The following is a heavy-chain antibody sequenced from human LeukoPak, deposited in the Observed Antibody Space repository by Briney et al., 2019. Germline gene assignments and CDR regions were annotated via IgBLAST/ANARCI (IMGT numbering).Heavy chain of an antibody. Sequence: SETLSLTCTVSGGSISSYYWSWIRQPPGKGLEWIGYIYYSGSTNYNPSLKSRVTISVDTSKNQSSLKLSSVTAADTAVYYCARDTGYYFGSGNYLYYFDYWGQGTLVTVSS. CDR1: GGSISSYY. J-gene: IGHJ4*02. CDR2: IYYSGST. CDR3: ARDTGYYFGSGNYLYYFDY. D-gene: IGHD3-10*01. V-gene: IGHV4-59*12.